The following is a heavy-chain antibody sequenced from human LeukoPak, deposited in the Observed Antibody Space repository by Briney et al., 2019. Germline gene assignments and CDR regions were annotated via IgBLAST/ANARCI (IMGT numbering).Heavy chain of an antibody. D-gene: IGHD2-2*01. CDR2: ISYDGSNK. J-gene: IGHJ6*02. Sequence: PGGSLRLSCAASGFTFSNYSMHRVRPDPGKGLEWVSVISYDGSNKYYADSVKGRLTFSRDNSKNTLYLQMSILRDEDTAGYYCAKEKGRYCSMSDCSPGMDVWGQGTTVTVS. V-gene: IGHV3-30*18. CDR1: GFTFSNYS. CDR3: AKEKGRYCSMSDCSPGMDV.